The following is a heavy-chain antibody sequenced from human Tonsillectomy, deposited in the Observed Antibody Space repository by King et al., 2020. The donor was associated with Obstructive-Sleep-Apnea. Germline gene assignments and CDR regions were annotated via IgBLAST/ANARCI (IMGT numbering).Heavy chain of an antibody. Sequence: QLVQSGGGLVQPGGSLRLSCAASGFTFSSYSMNWVRQAPGKGLEWVSYISSSSSTIYYADSVKGRFTISRDNAKNSLYLQMNSLRAEDTAVYYCARDPSRGYSYGSSFDYWGKGTLVTVSS. J-gene: IGHJ4*02. CDR2: ISSSSSTI. CDR3: ARDPSRGYSYGSSFDY. V-gene: IGHV3-48*04. CDR1: GFTFSSYS. D-gene: IGHD5-18*01.